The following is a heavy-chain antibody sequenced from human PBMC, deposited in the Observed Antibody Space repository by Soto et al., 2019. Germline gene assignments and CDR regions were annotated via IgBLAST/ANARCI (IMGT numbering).Heavy chain of an antibody. V-gene: IGHV3-15*01. CDR3: TIGVELSENDY. Sequence: EVQLVESGGDLVKPGGSLRLSCAVAGFTFSDAWMTWVRQAPGKGLEWVGRIKRKIDGETTDYAAPVKGRFTISRDDSKSTLYLQMSSLKTEDTAVYYCTIGVELSENDYWGQGTLVTVS. CDR2: IKRKIDGETT. J-gene: IGHJ4*02. D-gene: IGHD1-7*01. CDR1: GFTFSDAW.